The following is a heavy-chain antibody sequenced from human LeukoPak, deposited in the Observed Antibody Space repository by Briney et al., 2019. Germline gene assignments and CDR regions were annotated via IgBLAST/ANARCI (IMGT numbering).Heavy chain of an antibody. CDR2: IYDSGST. CDR3: ARDCSGGSCYGAFDI. J-gene: IGHJ3*02. CDR1: GASIRSGAYY. V-gene: IGHV4-30-4*01. Sequence: SETLSLTCTVSGASIRSGAYYWSWIRQPPGKGREWIGYIYDSGSTYYNPSLKSRITISVDTSENRFSLKLSSVTATDTAVYYCARDCSGGSCYGAFDIWGQGTMVTVSS. D-gene: IGHD2-15*01.